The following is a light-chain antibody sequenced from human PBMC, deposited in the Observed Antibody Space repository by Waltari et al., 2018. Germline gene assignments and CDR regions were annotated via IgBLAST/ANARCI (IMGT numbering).Light chain of an antibody. Sequence: QLVLTQSPSASASLGASVSLTCTLDSGRRSTIIALLHQRPEKGPRYLMRVNRDGSHNKGDEIPDRFSGSSSGAERYLTISSVQSGDEGVYYCQTGGHGSWVFGGGTHLTVL. CDR1: SGRRSTI. V-gene: IGLV4-69*01. CDR2: VNRDGSH. J-gene: IGLJ3*02. CDR3: QTGGHGSWV.